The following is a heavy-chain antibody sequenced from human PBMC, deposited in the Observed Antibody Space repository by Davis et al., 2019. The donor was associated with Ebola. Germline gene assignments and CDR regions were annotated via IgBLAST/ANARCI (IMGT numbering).Heavy chain of an antibody. CDR1: GFTFSSYS. CDR3: ARDSWGYCSGGSCYSGGWFDP. V-gene: IGHV3-21*01. CDR2: ISSSSSYI. J-gene: IGHJ5*02. D-gene: IGHD2-15*01. Sequence: GESLKISCAASGFTFSSYSMNWVRQAPGKGLEWVSSISSSSSYIYYADSVKGRFTISRDNAKNSLYLQMNSLRAEDTAVYYCARDSWGYCSGGSCYSGGWFDPWGQGTLVTVSS.